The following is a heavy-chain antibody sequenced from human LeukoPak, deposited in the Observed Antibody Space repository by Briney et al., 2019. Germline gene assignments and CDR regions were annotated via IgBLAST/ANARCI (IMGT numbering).Heavy chain of an antibody. J-gene: IGHJ3*01. CDR3: AKDRGGSSELGDAFDV. CDR1: GFTFDDYA. V-gene: IGHV3-9*01. CDR2: ISYSSGSI. Sequence: GGSPRLSCAASGFTFDDYAMHWVRQAPGKGLEWVSGISYSSGSIGYVDSVKGRFTISRDNAKNSLYLQMNSLRVEDTALYYCAKDRGGSSELGDAFDVWGQGTMVRVSS. D-gene: IGHD1-26*01.